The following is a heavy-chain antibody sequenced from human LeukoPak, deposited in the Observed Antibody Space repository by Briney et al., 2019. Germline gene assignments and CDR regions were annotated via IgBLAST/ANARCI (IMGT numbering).Heavy chain of an antibody. Sequence: GGSLRLSCAASGFTFSSYWMHWVRQAPGKGLVWVSRINTDGSSTSYADSVKGRFTISRDNAKNTLYLQMNSLRAEDTAVYYCARGVALGYYDFWSGYSYWGQGTLVTVSS. CDR2: INTDGSST. CDR3: ARGVALGYYDFWSGYSY. J-gene: IGHJ4*02. CDR1: GFTFSSYW. V-gene: IGHV3-74*01. D-gene: IGHD3-3*01.